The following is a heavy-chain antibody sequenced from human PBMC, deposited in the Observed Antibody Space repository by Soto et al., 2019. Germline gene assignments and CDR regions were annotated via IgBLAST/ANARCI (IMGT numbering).Heavy chain of an antibody. CDR3: ARRPLDIAEYCSGGSCSWGGDAFDI. Sequence: SETLSLTCTVSGGSISSYYWSWIRQPPGKGLEWIGYIYYSGSTNYNPSLKSRVTISVDTSKNQFSLKLSSVTAADTAVYYCARRPLDIAEYCSGGSCSWGGDAFDIWGQGTMVTVSS. CDR2: IYYSGST. D-gene: IGHD2-15*01. J-gene: IGHJ3*02. CDR1: GGSISSYY. V-gene: IGHV4-59*08.